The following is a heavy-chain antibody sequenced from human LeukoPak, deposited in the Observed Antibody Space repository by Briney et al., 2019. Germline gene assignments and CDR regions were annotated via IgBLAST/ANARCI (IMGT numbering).Heavy chain of an antibody. D-gene: IGHD3-16*01. CDR1: GGSFNAYY. CDR3: AREGRSRTNTGGDLDY. J-gene: IGHJ4*02. Sequence: SETLSLTCAVFGGSFNAYYWTWIRQAPGKGLEWIGEIDHSGRTNYNPSLKSRVTISVDTSKNQFSLKLTSVTAADTAVYYCAREGRSRTNTGGDLDYGARGSSSPSPQ. CDR2: IDHSGRT. V-gene: IGHV4-34*01.